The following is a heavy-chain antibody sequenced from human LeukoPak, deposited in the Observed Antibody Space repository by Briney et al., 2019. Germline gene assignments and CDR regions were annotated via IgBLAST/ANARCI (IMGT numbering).Heavy chain of an antibody. CDR2: ISSSGSTI. Sequence: GGSLRLSCAASGFTFSSYAMSWVRQAPGKGLEWVSYISSSGSTIYYADSVKGRFTISRDNAKNSLYLQMNSLRAEDTAVYYCARVRTIFGVVIPEFDYWGQGTLVTVSS. J-gene: IGHJ4*02. D-gene: IGHD3-3*01. CDR1: GFTFSSYA. V-gene: IGHV3-48*04. CDR3: ARVRTIFGVVIPEFDY.